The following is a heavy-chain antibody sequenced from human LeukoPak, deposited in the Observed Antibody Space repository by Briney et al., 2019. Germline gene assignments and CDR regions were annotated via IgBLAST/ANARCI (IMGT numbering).Heavy chain of an antibody. CDR3: AKGLAAAGRGYFDY. D-gene: IGHD6-13*01. Sequence: SGGSLRLSCAASGFTFSSYAMSWVRQAPGKGLEWVSAISGSGGSTYYADSVKGRFTISRDNSKNTLYLQMNSLRAEDTAVYYCAKGLAAAGRGYFDYWGQGTLVTVSS. CDR1: GFTFSSYA. CDR2: ISGSGGST. J-gene: IGHJ4*02. V-gene: IGHV3-23*01.